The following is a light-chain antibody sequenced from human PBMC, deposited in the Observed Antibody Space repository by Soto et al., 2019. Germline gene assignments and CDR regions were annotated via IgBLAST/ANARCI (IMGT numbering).Light chain of an antibody. Sequence: DIVMTQSPDSLAVSLGERATINCRSSQSVLYSANNMNYLAWYQQKPGQPPRLLISWAYPRGSGVPDRFSGSGSGTDFTLTISSLQAEDVAVYYCQQYYTTPLTFGPGTTVDIK. J-gene: IGKJ3*01. CDR3: QQYYTTPLT. CDR1: QSVLYSANNMNY. CDR2: WAY. V-gene: IGKV4-1*01.